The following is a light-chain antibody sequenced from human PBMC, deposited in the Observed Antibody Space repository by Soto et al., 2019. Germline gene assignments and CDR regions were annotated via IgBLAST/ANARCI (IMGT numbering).Light chain of an antibody. J-gene: IGKJ5*01. CDR2: DAS. CDR3: QQRSNWPPRIT. Sequence: EIVLTQSPATLSLSPGERATLSCRASQSVSSYLAWYQQKPGQAPRLLIYDASNRATGIPARFSGSGSGTDFTLTISSLEPEDFAVYYCQQRSNWPPRITFGQGTRPAIK. V-gene: IGKV3-11*01. CDR1: QSVSSY.